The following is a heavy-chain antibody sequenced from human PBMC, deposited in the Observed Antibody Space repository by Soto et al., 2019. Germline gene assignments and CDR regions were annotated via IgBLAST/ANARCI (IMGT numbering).Heavy chain of an antibody. D-gene: IGHD6-19*01. V-gene: IGHV3-30-3*01. CDR3: ARGSVAGTFDYYYYGMDV. J-gene: IGHJ6*02. CDR2: ISYDGSNK. CDR1: GFTFSSYA. Sequence: QVQLVESGGGVVQPGRSLRLSCAASGFTFSSYAMHWVRQAPGKGLEWVAVISYDGSNKYYADSVKGRFTISRDNSKNTPYLQMNSLRAEDTAVYYCARGSVAGTFDYYYYGMDVWGQGTTVTVSS.